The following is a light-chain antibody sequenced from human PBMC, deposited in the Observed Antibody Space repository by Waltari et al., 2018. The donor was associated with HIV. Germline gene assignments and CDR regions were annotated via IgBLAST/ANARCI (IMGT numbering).Light chain of an antibody. Sequence: QSALTQPASVSGSPGQSLTISCTGTNSDVGSYNLVSWYQQPPGKAPKLMIYEGSKRPSGVSNRFSGSKSGNTASLTISGLQAEDEADYYCCSYAGSNTFVFGTGTKVTVL. CDR2: EGS. J-gene: IGLJ1*01. CDR1: NSDVGSYNL. V-gene: IGLV2-23*03. CDR3: CSYAGSNTFV.